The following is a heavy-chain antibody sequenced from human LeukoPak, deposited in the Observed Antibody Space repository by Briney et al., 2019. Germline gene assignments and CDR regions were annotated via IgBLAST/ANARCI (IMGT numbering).Heavy chain of an antibody. CDR2: ISTGGTSI. D-gene: IGHD3-22*01. CDR1: GFTFSDYY. V-gene: IGHV3-11*04. Sequence: PGGSLRLSCAASGFTFSDYYLSWIRQAPGKGLEWVSYISTGGTSIYYADSVKGRFTISRDNAKNSLYLQMNSLRAEDTAVYYCARDLIARHYDSSGYSGFDYWGQGTLVTVSS. J-gene: IGHJ4*02. CDR3: ARDLIARHYDSSGYSGFDY.